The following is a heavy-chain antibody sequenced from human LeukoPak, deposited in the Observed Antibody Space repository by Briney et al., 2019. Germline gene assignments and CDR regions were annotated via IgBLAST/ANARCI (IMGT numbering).Heavy chain of an antibody. J-gene: IGHJ4*02. CDR1: GYTFTGYG. V-gene: IGHV1-18*01. CDR2: ITTYNGNT. D-gene: IGHD3-3*02. Sequence: ASVKVSCKASGYTFTGYGISWVRQAPGQGREWMGWITTYNGNTNFAQKVQDRVTTTTDTSTSTAYMELRSLRSDDTAVYYCARCILATCRYLPSFDFWGQGTLVTVSS. CDR3: ARCILATCRYLPSFDF.